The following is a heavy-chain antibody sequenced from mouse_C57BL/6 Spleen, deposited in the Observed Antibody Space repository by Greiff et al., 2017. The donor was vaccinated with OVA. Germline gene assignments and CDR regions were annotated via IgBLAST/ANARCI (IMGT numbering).Heavy chain of an antibody. CDR2: INPSNGGT. D-gene: IGHD2-4*01. V-gene: IGHV1-53*01. CDR1: GYTFTSYW. J-gene: IGHJ3*01. CDR3: ARSYYDYDGFAY. Sequence: QVQLQQPGTELVKPGASVKLSCKASGYTFTSYWMHWVKQRPGQGLEWIGTINPSNGGTNYTEKFKSKATLTVDKSSSTAYMQLSSLTSEDSAVYSCARSYYDYDGFAYWGQGTLVTVAA.